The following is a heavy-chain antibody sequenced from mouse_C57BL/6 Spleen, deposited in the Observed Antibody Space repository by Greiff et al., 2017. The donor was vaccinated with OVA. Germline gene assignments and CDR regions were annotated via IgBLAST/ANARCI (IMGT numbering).Heavy chain of an antibody. Sequence: QVQLKQPGAELVMPGASVKLSCKASGYTFTSYWMHWVKQRPGQGLEWIGEIDPSDSYTNYNQKFKGKSTLTVDKSSSTAYMQLSSLTSEDSAVYYCARNWDSWFAYWGQGTLVTVSA. CDR1: GYTFTSYW. CDR2: IDPSDSYT. V-gene: IGHV1-69*01. CDR3: ARNWDSWFAY. J-gene: IGHJ3*01. D-gene: IGHD4-1*01.